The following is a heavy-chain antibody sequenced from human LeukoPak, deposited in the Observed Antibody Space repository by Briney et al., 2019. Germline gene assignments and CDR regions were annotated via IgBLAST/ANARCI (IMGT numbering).Heavy chain of an antibody. CDR3: ARVGQQLVSGSYYFDY. D-gene: IGHD6-13*01. V-gene: IGHV4-59*01. Sequence: SETLSLTCTVSGGSTSSYYWSWIRQPPGKGLEWIGYIYYSGSTNYNPSLKSRVTISVDTSKNQFSLKLSSVTAADTAVYYCARVGQQLVSGSYYFDYWGQGTLVTVSS. CDR2: IYYSGST. J-gene: IGHJ4*02. CDR1: GGSTSSYY.